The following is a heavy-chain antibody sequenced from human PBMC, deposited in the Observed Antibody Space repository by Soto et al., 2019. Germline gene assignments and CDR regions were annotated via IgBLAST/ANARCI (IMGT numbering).Heavy chain of an antibody. CDR3: VRDLLGSGGHFDY. J-gene: IGHJ4*02. Sequence: GGSLRLSCAASGFIFSSFGMHWVRQAPGKGLEWVAHIWYDGSNTYYADSVKGRFTISRDNSRNTLYLQMNSLGAEDTAVYHCVRDLLGSGGHFDYWGQGTPVTVSS. CDR1: GFIFSSFG. V-gene: IGHV3-33*01. D-gene: IGHD7-27*01. CDR2: IWYDGSNT.